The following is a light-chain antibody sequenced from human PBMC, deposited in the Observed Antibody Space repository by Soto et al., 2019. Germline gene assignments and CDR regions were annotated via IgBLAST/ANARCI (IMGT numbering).Light chain of an antibody. Sequence: EIVMTQSPATLSASPGERATLSCRASQSVSSNLAWYQQKPGQAPRLLIYGASTRATGIPATFSGSGSGTEFTLTISSLQSEDFAVYYCQQYNNWLWTFGQGTKVEIK. CDR1: QSVSSN. CDR2: GAS. J-gene: IGKJ1*01. V-gene: IGKV3-15*01. CDR3: QQYNNWLWT.